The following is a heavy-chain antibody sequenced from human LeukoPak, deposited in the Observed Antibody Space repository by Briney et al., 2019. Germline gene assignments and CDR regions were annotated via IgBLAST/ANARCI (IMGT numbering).Heavy chain of an antibody. J-gene: IGHJ4*02. CDR2: IHPRRGDT. CDR1: GDSFTAFY. CDR3: ARDGDYGTGSYYRGCIDS. Sequence: GASVKGSCKTSGDSFTAFYIHWVRQAPVQGLEWMGWIHPRRGDTNYAQKFQGRVTMTRDTSISTAYLDLSRLRSDDTAVYYCARDGDYGTGSYYRGCIDSWGQGTPVTVSP. D-gene: IGHD3-10*01. V-gene: IGHV1-2*02.